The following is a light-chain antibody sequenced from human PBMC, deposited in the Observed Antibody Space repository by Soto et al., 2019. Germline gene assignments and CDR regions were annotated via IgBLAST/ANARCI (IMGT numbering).Light chain of an antibody. J-gene: IGLJ2*01. CDR3: CSFAGSSTVV. Sequence: QSALTQPASVSGSPGQSITISCTGTSSDVGSYNLVSWYQQHPGKAPKLMIYDVSKRPSGVSNRFSGSRSGNTASLTISGLQSEDDADYYCCSFAGSSTVVFGGGTKRTVL. V-gene: IGLV2-23*02. CDR1: SSDVGSYNL. CDR2: DVS.